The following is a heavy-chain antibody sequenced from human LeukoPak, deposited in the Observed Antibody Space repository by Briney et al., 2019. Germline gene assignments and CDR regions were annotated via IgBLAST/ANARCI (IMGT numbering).Heavy chain of an antibody. CDR1: GFTFSRYW. CDR2: ISSSSTTI. Sequence: GGSLRLSCAASGFTFSRYWIHWVRQAPGKGLEWVSYISSSSTTIYYADSVKGRFTISRDNAKNSLYLQMNSLRAEDTAVYYCARDGGYCSSTNCYLGVWGQGTMFTVSS. CDR3: ARDGGYCSSTNCYLGV. J-gene: IGHJ3*01. D-gene: IGHD2-2*01. V-gene: IGHV3-48*01.